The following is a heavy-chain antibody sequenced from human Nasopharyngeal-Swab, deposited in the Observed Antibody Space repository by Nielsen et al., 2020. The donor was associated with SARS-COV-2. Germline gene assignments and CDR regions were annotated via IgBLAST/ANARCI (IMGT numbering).Heavy chain of an antibody. J-gene: IGHJ4*02. V-gene: IGHV3-48*01. D-gene: IGHD3-22*01. CDR1: GFTFSSYW. Sequence: GGSLRLSCAASGFTFSSYWMSWVRQAPGKGLEWVSHISSSSSTIYYADPVKGRFTITRDNAKNSLYLQMDSLRAEDTAVYYCARGGQGTYYYDSSGYYGEYYFDYWGQGTLVTVSS. CDR2: ISSSSSTI. CDR3: ARGGQGTYYYDSSGYYGEYYFDY.